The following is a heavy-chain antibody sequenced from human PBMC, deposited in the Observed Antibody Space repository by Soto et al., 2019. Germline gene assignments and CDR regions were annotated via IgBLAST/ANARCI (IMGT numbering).Heavy chain of an antibody. Sequence: ETLSLSCSVSGGSISSSTYYWRWLRQPPGKGLEWIGSIYYSGSTYYNPSLKSRVTISVDTPKNQFSLKLSSVTAADTAVYYCARLGWRGIVWGQGTMVTVSS. V-gene: IGHV4-39*01. J-gene: IGHJ3*01. D-gene: IGHD6-13*01. CDR1: GGSISSSTYY. CDR2: IYYSGST. CDR3: ARLGWRGIV.